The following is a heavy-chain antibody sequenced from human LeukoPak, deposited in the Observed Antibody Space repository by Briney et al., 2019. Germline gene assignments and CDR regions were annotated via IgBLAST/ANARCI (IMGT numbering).Heavy chain of an antibody. J-gene: IGHJ4*02. V-gene: IGHV4-59*01. Sequence: SETLSLTCTVSGGSISSYYWSWIRQPPGKGLEWIGYIYYSGSTNYNPSLKSRVTISVDTSKNQFSLKLSSVTAADTAVYYCARGDGSGWCDYWGQGTLVTVSS. CDR2: IYYSGST. CDR3: ARGDGSGWCDY. CDR1: GGSISSYY. D-gene: IGHD6-19*01.